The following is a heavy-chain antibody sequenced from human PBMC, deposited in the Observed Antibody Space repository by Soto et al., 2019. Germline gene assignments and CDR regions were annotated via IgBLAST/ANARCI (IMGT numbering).Heavy chain of an antibody. CDR2: INPSGGST. V-gene: IGHV1-46*03. CDR3: ARNGYSSTWHAWFDP. D-gene: IGHD6-13*01. J-gene: IGHJ5*02. Sequence: QVQLVQSGAEVKKPGASVKVSCKASGYTFTSYYMHWVRQAPGQGLEWMGIINPSGGSTSYAQKFQGRVTMTRDTSTSTVYMELSSLRSEDTAVYYCARNGYSSTWHAWFDPWCQGTLVTVSS. CDR1: GYTFTSYY.